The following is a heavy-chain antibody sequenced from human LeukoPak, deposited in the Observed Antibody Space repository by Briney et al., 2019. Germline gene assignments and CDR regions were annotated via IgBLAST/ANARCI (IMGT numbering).Heavy chain of an antibody. CDR2: IYYSGST. J-gene: IGHJ6*03. V-gene: IGHV4-59*02. CDR3: AREETYYYYMDV. Sequence: PSETLSLTCTVSGGSVSGYYWNWIRQPPGKGLEWIGFIYYSGSTNYNPSLKSRVTISVDTSKNQFSLKLSSVTAADTAVYYCAREETYYYYMDVWGKGTTVTVSS. CDR1: GGSVSGYY.